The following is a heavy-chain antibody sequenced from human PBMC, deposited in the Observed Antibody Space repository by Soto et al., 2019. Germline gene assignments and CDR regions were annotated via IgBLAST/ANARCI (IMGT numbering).Heavy chain of an antibody. V-gene: IGHV3-30-3*01. D-gene: IGHD3-22*01. J-gene: IGHJ6*02. CDR1: GFTFSSYA. Sequence: GGSLRLSCAASGFTFSSYAMHWVRQAPGKGLEWVAVISYDGSNKYYADSVKGRFTISRDNSKNTLYLQMNSLRAEDTAVYYCARDYSYYDDRRRGYGMDVWGQGTTVTVYS. CDR2: ISYDGSNK. CDR3: ARDYSYYDDRRRGYGMDV.